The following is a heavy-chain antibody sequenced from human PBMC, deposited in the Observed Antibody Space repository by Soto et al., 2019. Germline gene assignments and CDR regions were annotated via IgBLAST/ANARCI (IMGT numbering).Heavy chain of an antibody. V-gene: IGHV3-21*01. J-gene: IGHJ6*02. Sequence: EVQLVESGGGLVKPGGSLRLSCAASEFTFSSYSMNWVRQAPGKGLEWVSSISSSSSYIYYADSVKGRFTISRDNAKNSLYLQMNSLRAEDTAVYYCAREAWTWVGELPNMAPYYYYGMDVWGQGTTVTVSS. CDR1: EFTFSSYS. CDR2: ISSSSSYI. D-gene: IGHD3-10*01. CDR3: AREAWTWVGELPNMAPYYYYGMDV.